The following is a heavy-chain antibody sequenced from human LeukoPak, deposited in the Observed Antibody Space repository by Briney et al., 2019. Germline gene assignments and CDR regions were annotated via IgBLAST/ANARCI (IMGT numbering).Heavy chain of an antibody. J-gene: IGHJ4*02. CDR2: FDPEDGET. CDR3: ATWRPAAKGMMGGY. Sequence: ASVKVSCKVSGYTLTELSMHWVRQAPGKRLERMGGFDPEDGETIYAQKFQGRVTMTEDTSTDTAYMELSSLRSEDTAVYYCATWRPAAKGMMGGYWGQGTLVTVSS. CDR1: GYTLTELS. D-gene: IGHD2-2*01. V-gene: IGHV1-24*01.